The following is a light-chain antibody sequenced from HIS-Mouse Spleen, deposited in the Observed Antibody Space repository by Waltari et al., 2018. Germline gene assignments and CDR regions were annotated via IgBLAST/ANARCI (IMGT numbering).Light chain of an antibody. Sequence: NFMLTQPHSVSESPGKTVTISCTRSSGRIASTYVQWYQQRPGGAPTTVTLEDNQRPSEVPVRFSGSIDSSSNSASLTISGLKTEDEADYYCQSYDSSNQVFGGGTKLTVL. CDR1: SGRIASTY. J-gene: IGLJ2*01. V-gene: IGLV6-57*04. CDR2: EDN. CDR3: QSYDSSNQV.